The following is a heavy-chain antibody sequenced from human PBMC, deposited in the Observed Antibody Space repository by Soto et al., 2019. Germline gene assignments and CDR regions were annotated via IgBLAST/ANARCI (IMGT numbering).Heavy chain of an antibody. CDR1: GGTFSSYA. Sequence: QVQLVQSGAEVKKPGSSVKVSCKASGGTFSSYAISWVRQAPGQGLEWMGGIIPIFGTANYAQKFQGRVTITADESTSTAYMELSSLRSEDTAVYYCARGARIAADGQAHYYYGMDVWGQGTTVTVSS. J-gene: IGHJ6*02. D-gene: IGHD6-13*01. CDR2: IIPIFGTA. V-gene: IGHV1-69*01. CDR3: ARGARIAADGQAHYYYGMDV.